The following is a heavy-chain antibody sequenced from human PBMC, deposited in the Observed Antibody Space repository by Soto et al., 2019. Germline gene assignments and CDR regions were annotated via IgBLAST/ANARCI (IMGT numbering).Heavy chain of an antibody. V-gene: IGHV1-18*01. J-gene: IGHJ5*02. Sequence: ASVKVSCKTSGYTFSNYGITWVRQAPGQPLEWLGWISLYSDGTNYAQKLQGRVTMTTDTSTSTAYMELRSLRSDDTAVYYCASTSTYPAYCGGDCYPDNWFDPWGQGTLVTVSS. CDR1: GYTFSNYG. D-gene: IGHD2-21*02. CDR2: ISLYSDGT. CDR3: ASTSTYPAYCGGDCYPDNWFDP.